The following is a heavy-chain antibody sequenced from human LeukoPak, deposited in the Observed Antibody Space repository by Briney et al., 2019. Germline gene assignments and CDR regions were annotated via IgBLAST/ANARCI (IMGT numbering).Heavy chain of an antibody. CDR3: ARGGLGDY. J-gene: IGHJ4*02. D-gene: IGHD3-10*01. V-gene: IGHV3-21*01. CDR1: GFTFSSYS. CDR2: ISSSRSYI. Sequence: GGSLRLSCAASGFTFSSYSMNWVRQAPGKGLEWVSSISSSRSYIYYADSVKGRFTISRDNAKNLLYLQMNSLRAEDTAVYCCARGGLGDYWGQGTLVTVSS.